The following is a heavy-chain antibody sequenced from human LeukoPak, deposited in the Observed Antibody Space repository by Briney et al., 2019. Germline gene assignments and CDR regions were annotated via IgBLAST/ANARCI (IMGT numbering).Heavy chain of an antibody. J-gene: IGHJ5*02. CDR3: ARVHDGSGSYWDWFDP. CDR1: GYSSSSAYY. CDR2: IYHSGST. Sequence: SETLSLTCTVSGYSSSSAYYWGWIRPPPGNGLEWIGSIYHSGSTYYNPSLKSRVTVSVDTSKNQFSLKLSSVTAADTAVYYCARVHDGSGSYWDWFDPWGQGTLVTVSS. D-gene: IGHD3-10*01. V-gene: IGHV4-38-2*02.